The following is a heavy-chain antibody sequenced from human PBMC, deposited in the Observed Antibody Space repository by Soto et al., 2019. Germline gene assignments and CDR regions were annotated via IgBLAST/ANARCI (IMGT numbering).Heavy chain of an antibody. CDR2: TYYRSRWYS. CDR1: VDTVSSNRFA. V-gene: IGHV6-1*01. D-gene: IGHD2-15*01. Sequence: SQTLSLTCVGSVDTVSSNRFAWNSGMQSPSRCLEWLGRTYYRSRWYSDYAVSVRSRIDINADTSKNQVSLQMNSVTPEDTAVYYCARSEEDSDYYYYGMDVWGQGTMVTVSS. J-gene: IGHJ6*02. CDR3: ARSEEDSDYYYYGMDV.